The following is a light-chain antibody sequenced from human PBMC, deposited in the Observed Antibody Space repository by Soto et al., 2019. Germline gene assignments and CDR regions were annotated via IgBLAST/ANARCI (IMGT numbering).Light chain of an antibody. V-gene: IGLV2-8*01. CDR2: EVS. CDR3: SSYAGGNIFYV. J-gene: IGLJ1*01. Sequence: QSALTQPPSASGSPGQSVTISCTGTSSDVGGYNYVSWYQQHPGKAPKLMIYEVSKRPSGVPDRFSGSKSGNTASLTVSGLQVEDEADYYCSSYAGGNIFYVFGTGTKLTVL. CDR1: SSDVGGYNY.